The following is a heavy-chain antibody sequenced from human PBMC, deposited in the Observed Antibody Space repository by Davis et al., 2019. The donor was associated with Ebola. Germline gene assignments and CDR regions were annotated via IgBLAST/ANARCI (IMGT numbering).Heavy chain of an antibody. CDR1: GFTFSRYW. CDR2: ISSDGGIT. Sequence: GESLKISCAASGFTFSRYWMHWVRQAPGKGLVYVSRISSDGGITSYADSVKGRFTISRGNAKSTLYLQMNSLTAEDTAVYYCAGGRAGHFFDYWGQGTLVTVSS. J-gene: IGHJ4*02. D-gene: IGHD2/OR15-2a*01. CDR3: AGGRAGHFFDY. V-gene: IGHV3-74*01.